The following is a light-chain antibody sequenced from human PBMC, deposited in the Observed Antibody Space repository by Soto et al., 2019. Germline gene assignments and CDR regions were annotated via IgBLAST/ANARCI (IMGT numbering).Light chain of an antibody. CDR1: SSNIGNNY. Sequence: QSVLTQPPSASGTRGQRVTISCSGSSSNIGNNYVCWYQQVPGTAPKLLIYRNNQRPSGVPDRFSGSKSGTSASLAISGLRSEDEADYYCAAWDDSLSGLFGGGTKLTVL. J-gene: IGLJ3*02. CDR3: AAWDDSLSGL. CDR2: RNN. V-gene: IGLV1-47*01.